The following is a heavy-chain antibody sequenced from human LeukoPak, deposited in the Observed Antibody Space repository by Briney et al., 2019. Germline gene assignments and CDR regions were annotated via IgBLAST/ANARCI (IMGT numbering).Heavy chain of an antibody. D-gene: IGHD6-6*01. CDR3: ARIGYSSSSFDF. CDR2: IKQDGGQV. J-gene: IGHJ4*02. V-gene: IGHV3-7*01. Sequence: AGGSLRLSCAASGFIFSNYWMSWVRQAPREGLEWVANIKQDGGQVYYVGSLKGRFTISRDNAKNSVYLQMNSLTAEDTALYFCARIGYSSSSFDFWGQGTLVTVSS. CDR1: GFIFSNYW.